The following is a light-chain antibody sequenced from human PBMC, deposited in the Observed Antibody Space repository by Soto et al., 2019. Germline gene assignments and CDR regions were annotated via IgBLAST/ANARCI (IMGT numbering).Light chain of an antibody. J-gene: IGKJ4*01. CDR2: DAS. CDR1: QSVSSY. Sequence: EIVLTQSPATLSFSPGERATLSCRASQSVSSYLAWYQQKPGQAPRLLIYDASNRATGIQARFSGSGSGTEFTLTISSLEPEDFAVYYCKQRSNWLTCGGGTKVDIK. V-gene: IGKV3-11*01. CDR3: KQRSNWLT.